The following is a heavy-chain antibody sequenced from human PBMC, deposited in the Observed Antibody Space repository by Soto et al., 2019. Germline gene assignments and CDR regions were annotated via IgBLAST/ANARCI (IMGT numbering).Heavy chain of an antibody. CDR3: ARGGNRYSNVASGVGGFDF. V-gene: IGHV4-59*01. CDR2: VYHTGAT. CDR1: GASISSSY. J-gene: IGHJ4*02. D-gene: IGHD5-12*01. Sequence: SETLSLTCTVSGASISSSYWSWIRQSPERGLEWIAYVYHTGATNYNPSLKSRVTISLDTSKGQFSLNLTSLTTADTAVYFCARGGNRYSNVASGVGGFDFWGQGSLVTISS.